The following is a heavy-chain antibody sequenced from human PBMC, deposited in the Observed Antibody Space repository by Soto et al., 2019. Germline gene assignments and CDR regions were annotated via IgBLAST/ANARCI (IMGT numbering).Heavy chain of an antibody. CDR1: GGTFSSYA. Sequence: QVQLVQSGAEVKKPGSSVKVSCKASGGTFSSYAISWVRQAPGQGLEWMGGIIPIFGTANYAQKFQGRVTITEDESTSTAYMELSSLRSEDTAVYYCARDPSVDTAMVPYYGMDVWGQGTTVTVSS. J-gene: IGHJ6*02. CDR3: ARDPSVDTAMVPYYGMDV. CDR2: IIPIFGTA. V-gene: IGHV1-69*12. D-gene: IGHD5-18*01.